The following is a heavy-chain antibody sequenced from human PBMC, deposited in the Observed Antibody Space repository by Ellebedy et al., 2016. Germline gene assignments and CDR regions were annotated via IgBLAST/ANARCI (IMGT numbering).Heavy chain of an antibody. D-gene: IGHD6-13*01. CDR1: GFTFSDHY. CDR3: TSPGYSSNWHYYGMDV. CDR2: IRNKANNYAT. Sequence: GESLKISCVGSGFTFSDHYMDWVRQAPGKGLEWVGRIRNKANNYATVYAASVKGRFTISRDDSKNTAYLQMNSLRTEDTAVYYCTSPGYSSNWHYYGMDVWGQGTTVTVSS. V-gene: IGHV3-73*01. J-gene: IGHJ6*02.